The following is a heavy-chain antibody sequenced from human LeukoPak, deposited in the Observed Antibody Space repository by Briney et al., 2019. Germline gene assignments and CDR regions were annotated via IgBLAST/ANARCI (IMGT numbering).Heavy chain of an antibody. CDR1: GFTFSNAW. D-gene: IGHD7-27*01. CDR3: TTRVTGDFGSYFDC. V-gene: IGHV3-15*01. CDR2: IKSKTDGGAT. J-gene: IGHJ4*02. Sequence: GGSLRLSCAASGFTFSNAWMSWVRQAPGKGLEWVGRIKSKTDGGATDYAAPVKGRFTISRDDSQNMLYLQMSSLKTEDTAMYYYTTRVTGDFGSYFDCWGQGTLATVSS.